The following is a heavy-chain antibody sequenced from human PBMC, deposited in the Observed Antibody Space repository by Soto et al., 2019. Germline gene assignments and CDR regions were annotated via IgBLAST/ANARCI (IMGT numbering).Heavy chain of an antibody. V-gene: IGHV3-43*01. D-gene: IGHD3-10*01. CDR1: GFTFAEHT. Sequence: DVMLEESGGAVVQPGGSLRLSCGVSGFTFAEHTMHWVRQAPGKGLEWISLLSWDGGTTYYSESVKGRFTISRDRGTNSLFLQRDSLRPEDTALYYCARVKKKDRTTSGVDFDSWGQGTLVTVSS. CDR2: LSWDGGTT. J-gene: IGHJ4*02. CDR3: ARVKKKDRTTSGVDFDS.